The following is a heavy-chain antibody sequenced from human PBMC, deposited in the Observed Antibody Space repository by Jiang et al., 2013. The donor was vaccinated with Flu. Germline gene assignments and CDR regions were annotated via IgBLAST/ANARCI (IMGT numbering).Heavy chain of an antibody. V-gene: IGHV3-23*01. CDR1: SYA. CDR2: ISGSGGST. D-gene: IGHD3-10*01. J-gene: IGHJ3*02. Sequence: SYAMSWVRQAPGKGLEWVSAISGSGGSTYYADSVKGRFTISRDNSKNTLYLQMNSLRAEDTAVYYCAKDYFGKGGWFGEENDAFDIWGQGTMVTVSS. CDR3: AKDYFGKGGWFGEENDAFDI.